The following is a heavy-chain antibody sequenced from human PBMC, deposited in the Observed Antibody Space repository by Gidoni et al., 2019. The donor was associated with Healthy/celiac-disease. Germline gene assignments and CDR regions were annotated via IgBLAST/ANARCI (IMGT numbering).Heavy chain of an antibody. CDR2: ISGSGGST. Sequence: QAPGKGLEWVSAISGSGGSTYYADSVKGRFTISRDNSKNTLYLQMNSLRAEDTAVYYCAKDLVWWELLRGYFDYWGQGTLVTVSS. CDR3: AKDLVWWELLRGYFDY. V-gene: IGHV3-23*01. D-gene: IGHD1-26*01. J-gene: IGHJ4*02.